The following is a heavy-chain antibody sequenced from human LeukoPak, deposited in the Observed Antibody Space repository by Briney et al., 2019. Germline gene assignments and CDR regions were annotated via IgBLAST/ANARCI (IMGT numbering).Heavy chain of an antibody. CDR1: GFTFSSYA. V-gene: IGHV3-23*01. CDR2: ISGSGGST. J-gene: IGHJ4*02. Sequence: GGSLRLSCAASGFTFSSYAMSWVRQAPGKGLEWVSAISGSGGSTYYADSVKGRFTISRDNSKNTLYLQMNSMRAEDTAVYYCAKDLLVGYDSSGYYFDYWGQGTLVTVSS. CDR3: AKDLLVGYDSSGYYFDY. D-gene: IGHD3-22*01.